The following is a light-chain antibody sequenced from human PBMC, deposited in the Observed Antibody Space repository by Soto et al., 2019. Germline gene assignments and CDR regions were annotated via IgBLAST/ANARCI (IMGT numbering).Light chain of an antibody. J-gene: IGLJ1*01. Sequence: QSALTQPASVSGSPGQSITISCTGSSSDVGGYNYVSWYQQYPGRAPKLIIYDVSSRPSGVSNRFSGSKSGNTASLTISGLQAEDEADYFCNSSTDSLLRVFGTGTKVTVL. CDR3: NSSTDSLLRV. CDR2: DVS. V-gene: IGLV2-14*01. CDR1: SSDVGGYNY.